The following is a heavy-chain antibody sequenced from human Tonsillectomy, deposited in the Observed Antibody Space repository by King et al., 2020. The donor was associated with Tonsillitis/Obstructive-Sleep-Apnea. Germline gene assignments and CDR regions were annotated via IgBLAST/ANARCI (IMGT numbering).Heavy chain of an antibody. CDR3: ARHGDSWIQPDH. CDR2: IYPGDSDT. CDR1: GYSFTSHW. V-gene: IGHV5-51*01. J-gene: IGHJ4*02. Sequence: LQLVQSGTEVKKPGESLKISCKASGYSFTSHWIGWVRQMPGKGLEWMGIIYPGDSDTRYSPSFQGQVTISADKSISTAFLQWSSLKASDSAMFDCARHGDSWIQPDHWGQGTLVTVSS. D-gene: IGHD1-20*01.